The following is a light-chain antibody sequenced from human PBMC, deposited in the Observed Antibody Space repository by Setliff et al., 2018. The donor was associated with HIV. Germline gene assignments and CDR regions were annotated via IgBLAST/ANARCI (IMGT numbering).Light chain of an antibody. J-gene: IGLJ1*01. CDR1: SNDVGGYNY. CDR2: DIT. V-gene: IGLV2-14*03. Sequence: QSALAQPASVSGSPGQSITISCTGTSNDVGGYNYVSWYQQHPGKAPKLLIYDITNRPSGVSHRFSGSKSGNTASLTISGLQADDEADYYCNSYTDSSTLVFGGGTKVTVL. CDR3: NSYTDSSTLV.